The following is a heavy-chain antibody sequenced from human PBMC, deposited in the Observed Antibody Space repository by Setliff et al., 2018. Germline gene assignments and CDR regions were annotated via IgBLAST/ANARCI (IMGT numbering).Heavy chain of an antibody. D-gene: IGHD3-22*01. CDR3: ARDKGYDSSGYYFYYYYYMDV. V-gene: IGHV1-69*05. CDR1: GFVFTNYA. CDR2: TIPMFGTT. Sequence: SVKVSCKASGFVFTNYAITWVRQAPGQGLEWMGGTIPMFGTTNYARKFQGRVTITRDTSASTAYMELSSLRSEDTAVYYCARDKGYDSSGYYFYYYYYMDVWGKGTTVTVS. J-gene: IGHJ6*03.